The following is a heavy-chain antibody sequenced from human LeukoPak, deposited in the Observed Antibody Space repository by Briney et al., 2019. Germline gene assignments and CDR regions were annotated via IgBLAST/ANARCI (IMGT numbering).Heavy chain of an antibody. V-gene: IGHV3-23*01. CDR1: GFTFSSYA. CDR2: ISGSGGSK. CDR3: AKLTSASGAYGVDV. D-gene: IGHD3-10*01. Sequence: GESLKISCAASGFTFSSYAMNWVRQAPGKGLEWVSTISGSGGSKHYADSVEGRFTISRDNSKNTVYLQMNSLRAEDTAIYYCAKLTSASGAYGVDVWGQGTTVTVSS. J-gene: IGHJ6*02.